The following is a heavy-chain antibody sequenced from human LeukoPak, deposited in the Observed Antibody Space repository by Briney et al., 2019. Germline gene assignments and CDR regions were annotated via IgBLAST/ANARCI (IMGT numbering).Heavy chain of an antibody. J-gene: IGHJ4*02. Sequence: PSETLSLTCTVSGGSISSYYWSWIRQPPGKGLEWIGYIYYSGSTNYNPSLKSRVTISVDTSKNQFSLKLSSVTAADTAVYYCARHSDYGGTGGFDYWGQGTLVTVSS. CDR1: GGSISSYY. D-gene: IGHD4-23*01. V-gene: IGHV4-59*08. CDR2: IYYSGST. CDR3: ARHSDYGGTGGFDY.